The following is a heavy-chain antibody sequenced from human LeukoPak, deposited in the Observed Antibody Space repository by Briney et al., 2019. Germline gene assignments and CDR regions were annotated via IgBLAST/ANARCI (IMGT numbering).Heavy chain of an antibody. CDR2: IIPILGIA. CDR1: GGTFSSYA. J-gene: IGHJ5*02. Sequence: ASVKVSCKASGGTFSSYAISWVRQAPGQGLEWMGRIIPILGIANYAQKFQGRVTITADKSTSTAYMELSSLRSEDTAVYYCARDSWIQLWPHTKNWFDPWGQGTLVTVSS. V-gene: IGHV1-69*04. D-gene: IGHD5-18*01. CDR3: ARDSWIQLWPHTKNWFDP.